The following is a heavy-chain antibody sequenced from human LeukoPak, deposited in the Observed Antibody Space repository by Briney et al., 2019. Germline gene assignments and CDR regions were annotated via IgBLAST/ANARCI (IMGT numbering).Heavy chain of an antibody. D-gene: IGHD5-18*01. CDR1: GYTFTSYG. V-gene: IGHV1-18*01. CDR3: ARVINVDTAMANYWYFDL. Sequence: ASVKVSCKASGYTFTSYGISWVRQAPGQGLEWMGWISAYNGNTNYAQKLQGRVTMTTDTSTSTAHMELRSLRSDDTAVYYCARVINVDTAMANYWYFDLWGRGTLVTVSS. CDR2: ISAYNGNT. J-gene: IGHJ2*01.